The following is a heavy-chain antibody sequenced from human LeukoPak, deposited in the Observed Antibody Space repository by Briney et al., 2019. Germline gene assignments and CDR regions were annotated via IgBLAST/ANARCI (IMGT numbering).Heavy chain of an antibody. CDR2: IYHSGST. CDR1: GYSISSGYY. J-gene: IGHJ4*02. V-gene: IGHV4-38-2*02. D-gene: IGHD5-12*01. Sequence: SETLSLTCSVSGYSISSGYYWGWIRQPPGMGLEWIGNIYHSGSTYYNPSLKSRVTISLDTSKNQFSLKLSSVTAADTAVYYCARKDPGYSGYSDFDYWGQGTLVTVSS. CDR3: ARKDPGYSGYSDFDY.